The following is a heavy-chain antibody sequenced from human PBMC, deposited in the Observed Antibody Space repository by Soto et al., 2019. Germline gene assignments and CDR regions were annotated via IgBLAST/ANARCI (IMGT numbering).Heavy chain of an antibody. J-gene: IGHJ4*02. CDR1: GFTFSSYG. Sequence: QVQLVESGGGVVQPGRSLRLSCAASGFTFSSYGMHWVRQAPGKGQEWVAVISYDGSNKYYADSVKGRLTISRDNSKNALYLQMNSLRAEDTAVYYCAKEGQDQDYWGQGTLVPVST. V-gene: IGHV3-30*18. CDR3: AKEGQDQDY. CDR2: ISYDGSNK. D-gene: IGHD2-2*01.